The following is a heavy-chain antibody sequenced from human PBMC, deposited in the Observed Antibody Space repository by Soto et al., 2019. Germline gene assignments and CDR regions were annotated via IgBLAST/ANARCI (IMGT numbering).Heavy chain of an antibody. CDR3: AKDLLVVGATPAYY. V-gene: IGHV3-30*18. CDR2: ISYDGSNK. D-gene: IGHD1-26*01. J-gene: IGHJ4*01. Sequence: QVQLVESGGGVVQPGRSLRLSCAASGFTFSSYGMHWVRQAPGKGLEWVAVISYDGSNKYYADSVKGRFTISRDNSKNTLYLQMNSLRAEDTAVYYCAKDLLVVGATPAYYWGHGTLVTVSS. CDR1: GFTFSSYG.